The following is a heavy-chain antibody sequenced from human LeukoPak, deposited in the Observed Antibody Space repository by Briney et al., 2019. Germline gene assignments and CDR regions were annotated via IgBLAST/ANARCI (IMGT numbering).Heavy chain of an antibody. CDR1: GYTFTSYA. V-gene: IGHV7-4-1*02. J-gene: IGHJ6*03. CDR3: ARESDTYYYYYMDV. CDR2: INTNTGNP. Sequence: ASVKVSCKASGYTFTSYAMNWVRQAPGQGLEWMGWINTNTGNPTYAQGFTGRFVFSLDTSVSTAYLQISSLKAEDTAVYYCARESDTYYYYYMDVWGKGTTVTVSS.